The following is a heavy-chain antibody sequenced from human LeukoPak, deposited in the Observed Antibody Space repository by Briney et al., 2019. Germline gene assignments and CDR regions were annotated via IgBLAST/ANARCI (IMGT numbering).Heavy chain of an antibody. CDR1: GYSFTSYW. Sequence: PGESLKISCKGSGYSFTSYWISWVRQMPGKVLEWMGRIDPSDFYTNYSPSFQGHVTISADKSISTAYLQWSSLKASDTAMYYCARGITMVRGVLTYYFDYWGQGTLVTVSS. CDR3: ARGITMVRGVLTYYFDY. CDR2: IDPSDFYT. J-gene: IGHJ4*02. V-gene: IGHV5-10-1*01. D-gene: IGHD3-10*01.